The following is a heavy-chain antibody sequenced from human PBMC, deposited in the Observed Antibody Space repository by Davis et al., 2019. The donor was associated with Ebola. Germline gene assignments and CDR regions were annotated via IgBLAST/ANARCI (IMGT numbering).Heavy chain of an antibody. CDR2: IDWDDDT. Sequence: SGPTLVKPTQTLTLTCTFSGFSLSTSGMCVSWIRQPPGKALEWLALIDWDDDTYYSTSLKTRLTISKDTSKNQVVLTMTNMDPVDTATYYCARIPTYYDFWSGYYSYYYYGMDVWGQGTTVTVSS. V-gene: IGHV2-70*01. J-gene: IGHJ6*02. CDR1: GFSLSTSGMC. D-gene: IGHD3-3*01. CDR3: ARIPTYYDFWSGYYSYYYYGMDV.